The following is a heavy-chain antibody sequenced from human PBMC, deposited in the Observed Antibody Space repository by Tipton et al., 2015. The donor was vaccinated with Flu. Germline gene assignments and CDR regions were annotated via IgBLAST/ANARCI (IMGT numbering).Heavy chain of an antibody. V-gene: IGHV3-48*03. D-gene: IGHD3-3*01. J-gene: IGHJ6*02. CDR1: GFTFSSYE. CDR2: ISSSGNTI. Sequence: SLRLSCAASGFTFSSYEMNWVRQAPGKGLEWLSYISSSGNTISYADSVRGRLTISRDNSKNTLYLQMNSLRPEDTAVYYCARNLLVVSDGVPVDYYYGLDVWGQGTTVTVSS. CDR3: ARNLLVVSDGVPVDYYYGLDV.